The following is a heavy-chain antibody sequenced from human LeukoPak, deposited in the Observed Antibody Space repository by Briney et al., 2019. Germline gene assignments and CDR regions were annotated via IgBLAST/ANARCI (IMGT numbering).Heavy chain of an antibody. Sequence: PGGSLRLSCAGSGFTFSSYGMHWVRQAPGKGLEWVAFIRYDGSNKYYADSVKGRFTISRDNSKNTLYLQMNSLRAEDTAVYYCAKDPRVTSTADYWGQGTLVTVSS. CDR2: IRYDGSNK. D-gene: IGHD5-18*01. J-gene: IGHJ4*02. CDR1: GFTFSSYG. V-gene: IGHV3-30*02. CDR3: AKDPRVTSTADY.